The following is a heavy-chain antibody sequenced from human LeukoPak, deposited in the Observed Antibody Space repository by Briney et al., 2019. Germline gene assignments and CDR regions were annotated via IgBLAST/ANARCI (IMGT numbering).Heavy chain of an antibody. CDR3: SRLVAVSRAFDI. J-gene: IGHJ3*02. CDR2: IRSKAYGGTT. CDR1: GFTFGGYA. V-gene: IGHV3-49*03. Sequence: GGSLRLSCTASGFTFGGYAMSWFRQAPGKGLEWVGFIRSKAYGGTTEYAASVKGRFTISRDDSKSIAYLQMNSLKTEDTAVYYCSRLVAVSRAFDIWGQGTMVTVSS. D-gene: IGHD3-16*02.